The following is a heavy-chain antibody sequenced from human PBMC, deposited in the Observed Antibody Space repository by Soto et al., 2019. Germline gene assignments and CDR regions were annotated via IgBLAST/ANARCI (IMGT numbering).Heavy chain of an antibody. Sequence: GGSLRLSCAASGFTFSSYGMHWVRQAPGKGLEWVAVISYDGSNKYYADSVKGRFTISRDNSKNTLYLQMNSLRAEDTAVYYCAKGRVPMVRGVIISVKSDYYYYYGMEVWGKGTTVTVSS. CDR2: ISYDGSNK. D-gene: IGHD3-10*01. V-gene: IGHV3-30*18. CDR3: AKGRVPMVRGVIISVKSDYYYYYGMEV. CDR1: GFTFSSYG. J-gene: IGHJ6*04.